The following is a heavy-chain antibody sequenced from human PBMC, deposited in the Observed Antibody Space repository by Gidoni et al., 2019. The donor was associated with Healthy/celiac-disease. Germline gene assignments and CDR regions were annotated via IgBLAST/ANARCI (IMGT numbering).Heavy chain of an antibody. CDR1: GYSFTSYW. CDR2: IDPSDSYT. Sequence: EVQLVQSGAEVKKPRESLRISCKGSGYSFTSYWISWVRQMPGKGLWWMGCIDPSDSYTNYSPSFQGHVTISADKSISTAYLQWSSLKASDTAMYYCARFHGYSSSWYLNYWGQGTLVTVSS. J-gene: IGHJ4*02. V-gene: IGHV5-10-1*03. D-gene: IGHD6-13*01. CDR3: ARFHGYSSSWYLNY.